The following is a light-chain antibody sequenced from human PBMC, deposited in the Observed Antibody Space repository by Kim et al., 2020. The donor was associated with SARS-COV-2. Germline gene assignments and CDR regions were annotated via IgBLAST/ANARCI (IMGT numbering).Light chain of an antibody. Sequence: DIQMTQSPSSLSASVGDTVTITCRASQAIGNYLDWYQQRPRKAPRLLIYLASYSPSTLQSEIPSRFSGSGSGTDFTLTISNLQPEDFAIYYCQQYNDAPITFGQGTRLDIK. V-gene: IGKV1-27*01. CDR3: QQYNDAPIT. CDR1: QAIGNY. J-gene: IGKJ5*01. CDR2: LASYSPS.